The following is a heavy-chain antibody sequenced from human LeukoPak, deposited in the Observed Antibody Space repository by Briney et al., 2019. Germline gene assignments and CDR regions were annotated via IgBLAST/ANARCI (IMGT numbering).Heavy chain of an antibody. D-gene: IGHD6-19*01. Sequence: ASVKVSCKASGYTFTGYYMHWVRQAPGQGLEWMGWMNPNSGNTGYAQKFQGRVTMTRNTSISTAYMELSSLRSEDTAVYYCARGFNSAVAGYYYYYGMDVWGQGTTVTVSS. CDR2: MNPNSGNT. V-gene: IGHV1-8*02. J-gene: IGHJ6*02. CDR3: ARGFNSAVAGYYYYYGMDV. CDR1: GYTFTGYY.